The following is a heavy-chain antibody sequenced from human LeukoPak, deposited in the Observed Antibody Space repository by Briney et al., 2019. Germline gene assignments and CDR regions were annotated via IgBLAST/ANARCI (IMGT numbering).Heavy chain of an antibody. J-gene: IGHJ4*02. CDR2: ISGSGGST. D-gene: IGHD1-1*01. CDR3: AKDYWNDVYFDY. CDR1: GFTFSDYY. Sequence: GGSLRLSCAASGFTFSDYYMSWIRQAPGKGLEWVSAISGSGGSTYYADSVKGRFTISRDNSKNTLYLQMNSLRAEDTAVYYCAKDYWNDVYFDYWGQGTLVTVSS. V-gene: IGHV3-23*01.